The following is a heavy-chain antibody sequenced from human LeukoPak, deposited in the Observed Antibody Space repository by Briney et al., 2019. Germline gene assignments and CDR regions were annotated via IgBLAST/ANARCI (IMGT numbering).Heavy chain of an antibody. CDR3: ARFNMVGRGDWFDP. J-gene: IGHJ5*02. D-gene: IGHD1-26*01. V-gene: IGHV5-51*01. CDR2: IYPGDSDT. Sequence: GGSLKISWKGSGSRFTSYWIGWVRQIPGKGLGWMGIIYPGDSDTRYSPSFQGQVTLSADKSISTAYLQWSSLKASHTAMYYCARFNMVGRGDWFDPWGQGTLVTVSS. CDR1: GSRFTSYW.